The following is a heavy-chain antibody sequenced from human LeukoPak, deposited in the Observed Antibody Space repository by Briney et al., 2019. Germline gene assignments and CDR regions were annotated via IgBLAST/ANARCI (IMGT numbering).Heavy chain of an antibody. CDR2: IYYSGST. D-gene: IGHD3-10*01. Sequence: NASETLSLTCTVSGGSISSSSYYWGWIRQPPGKGLEWIGSIYYSGSTYYNPSLKSRVTISVDTSKNQFSLKLSSVTAADTAVYYCARSSYYGSGSSKNWFDPWGQGTLVTVSS. CDR3: ARSSYYGSGSSKNWFDP. J-gene: IGHJ5*02. CDR1: GGSISSSSYY. V-gene: IGHV4-39*07.